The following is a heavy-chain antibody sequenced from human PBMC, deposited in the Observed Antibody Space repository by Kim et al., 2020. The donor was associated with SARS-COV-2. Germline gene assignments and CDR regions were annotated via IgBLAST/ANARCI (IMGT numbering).Heavy chain of an antibody. D-gene: IGHD2-8*02. Sequence: NPTLRNTITISVDTSNNQFALKLSSVTAADTAVYYCARDLVGRPGFDYWGQGTLVTVSS. CDR3: ARDLVGRPGFDY. V-gene: IGHV4-59*12. J-gene: IGHJ4*02.